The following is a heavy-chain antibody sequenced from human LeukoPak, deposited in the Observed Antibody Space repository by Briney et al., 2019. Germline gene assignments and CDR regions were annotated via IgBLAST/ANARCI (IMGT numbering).Heavy chain of an antibody. CDR3: ARLGSHGYYYDGMDV. V-gene: IGHV3-48*04. D-gene: IGHD3-16*01. Sequence: QAGGSLRLSCAASGFTFSSYSMNWVRQAPGKGLEWVSYISSSSSTIYYADSVKGRFTISRDNAKNSLYLQMNSLRAEDTAVYYCARLGSHGYYYDGMDVWGQGTSVTVSS. CDR2: ISSSSSTI. CDR1: GFTFSSYS. J-gene: IGHJ6*02.